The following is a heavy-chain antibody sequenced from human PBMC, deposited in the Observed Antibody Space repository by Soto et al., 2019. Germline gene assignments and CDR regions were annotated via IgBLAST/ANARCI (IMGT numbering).Heavy chain of an antibody. D-gene: IGHD3-22*01. CDR2: ISGSGGST. Sequence: GGSLRLSCAASGFTFSSYAMSWVRQAPGKGLEWVSAISGSGGSTYYADSVKGRFTISRDNSKNTLYLQMNSLRAEDTAVYYCAKVVFDYDSSGYYSPFDYWGQGTLVTVSS. V-gene: IGHV3-23*01. J-gene: IGHJ4*02. CDR3: AKVVFDYDSSGYYSPFDY. CDR1: GFTFSSYA.